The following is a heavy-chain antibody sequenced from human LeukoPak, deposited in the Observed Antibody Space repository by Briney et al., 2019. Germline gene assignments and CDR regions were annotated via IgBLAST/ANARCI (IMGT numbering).Heavy chain of an antibody. J-gene: IGHJ3*02. CDR1: GGSVNSDSYY. Sequence: SETLSLTCTVSGGSVNSDSYYWTWIRQPPGKGLEWIGYIYNSGTTNFNPSLKSRVTISVDTSKNQFSLNLRFVTAADTAVYYCARDRVAVVDAFDTWGQGTMVTVSS. CDR3: ARDRVAVVDAFDT. D-gene: IGHD6-19*01. CDR2: IYNSGTT. V-gene: IGHV4-61*01.